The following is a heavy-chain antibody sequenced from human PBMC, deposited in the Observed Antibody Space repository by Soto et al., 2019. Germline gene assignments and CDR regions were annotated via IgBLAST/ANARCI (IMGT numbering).Heavy chain of an antibody. CDR3: ARGSDGGYGRVFDY. CDR1: GFTFSTYT. V-gene: IGHV3-48*01. D-gene: IGHD5-12*01. CDR2: ISSSSSTI. J-gene: IGHJ4*02. Sequence: GGSLRLSCAASGFTFSTYTMNWVRQAPGKGLEWVSYISSSSSTIYYTGSVRGRFTVSRDNAKLYLQMNSLRAEDTAVYYCARGSDGGYGRVFDYWGQGILVTVSS.